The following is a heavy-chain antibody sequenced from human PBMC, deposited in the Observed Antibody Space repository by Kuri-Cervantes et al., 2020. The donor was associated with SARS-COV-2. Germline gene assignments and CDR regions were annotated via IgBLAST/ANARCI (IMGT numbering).Heavy chain of an antibody. CDR1: GFSLRTSGVG. V-gene: IGHV2-5*01. CDR2: IYWNDDK. Sequence: SGPTLVKPTQTLTLTCTFSGFSLRTSGVGVGWIRQPPGKALVWLALIYWNDDKRYSPSLKSRLTITKDTSRNQVVPTMTNMDPVDTATYYCAHSPPPPRKIITMVRGVINYFDYWGQGTLVTVSS. D-gene: IGHD3-10*01. J-gene: IGHJ4*02. CDR3: AHSPPPPRKIITMVRGVINYFDY.